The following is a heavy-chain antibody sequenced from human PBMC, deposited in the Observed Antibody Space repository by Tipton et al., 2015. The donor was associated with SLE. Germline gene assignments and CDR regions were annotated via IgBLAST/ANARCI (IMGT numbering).Heavy chain of an antibody. CDR1: GGSIISSHY. CDR2: IYYSGST. D-gene: IGHD6-19*01. CDR3: ARDGWAVAAFDI. Sequence: TLSLTCTVSGGSIISSHYWTWIRQPPGKGLEWIGYIYYSGSTNYNPSLKSRVTISVDTSKNQFSLKLSSVTAADTAVYYCARDGWAVAAFDIWGQGTMVTVSS. V-gene: IGHV4-59*11. J-gene: IGHJ3*02.